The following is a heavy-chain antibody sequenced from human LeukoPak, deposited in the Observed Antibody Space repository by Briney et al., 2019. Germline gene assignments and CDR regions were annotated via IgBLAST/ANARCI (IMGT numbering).Heavy chain of an antibody. CDR3: AREDYGDYVLDY. D-gene: IGHD4-17*01. V-gene: IGHV3-11*06. CDR1: GFTFSDYY. J-gene: IGHJ4*02. Sequence: GGSLRLSCAASGFTFSDYYMSWIRQAPGKGLEWVSYISGTSSYTTYADSVKGRFTISRDNAKNSLYLQMNSLRAEDTAVYYCAREDYGDYVLDYWGQGTLVTVSS. CDR2: ISGTSSYT.